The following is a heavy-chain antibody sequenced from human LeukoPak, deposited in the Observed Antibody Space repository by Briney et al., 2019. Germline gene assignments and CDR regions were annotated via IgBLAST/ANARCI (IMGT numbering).Heavy chain of an antibody. V-gene: IGHV3-53*01. J-gene: IGHJ4*02. CDR3: ARVRGHDYGGNPIDY. D-gene: IGHD4-17*01. CDR1: GFTVSSNY. Sequence: GGSLRLSCAASGFTVSSNYMSWVRQAPGKGLEWVSVIYSGGSTYYADSVKGRFTISRDNAKNSLYLQMNSLRAEDTALYHCARVRGHDYGGNPIDYWGQGTLVTVSS. CDR2: IYSGGST.